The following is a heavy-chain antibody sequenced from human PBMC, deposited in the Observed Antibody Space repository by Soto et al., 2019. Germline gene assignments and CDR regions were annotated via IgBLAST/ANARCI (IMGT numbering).Heavy chain of an antibody. Sequence: PSETLSLTCTVSGGSISSGGYYWSWIRQHPGKGLEWIGYIYYSGSTYYNPSLKSRVTISVDTPKNQFSLKLSSVTAADTAVYYCARSPSSTATYDYWGQGTLVTVSS. V-gene: IGHV4-31*03. CDR3: ARSPSSTATYDY. CDR1: GGSISSGGYY. CDR2: IYYSGST. J-gene: IGHJ4*02. D-gene: IGHD6-6*01.